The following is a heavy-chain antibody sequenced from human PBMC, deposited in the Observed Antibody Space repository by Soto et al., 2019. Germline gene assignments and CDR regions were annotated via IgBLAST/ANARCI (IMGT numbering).Heavy chain of an antibody. CDR1: GFTFSSYA. J-gene: IGHJ4*02. D-gene: IGHD3-9*01. Sequence: XGSLLLSCAASGFTFSSYAMSWVRQAPGKGLEWVSAISGSGGSTYYADSVKGRFTISRDNSKNTLYLQMNSLRAEDTAVYYCAKTQVLRYFDWLSPYYFDYWGQGTLVTVSS. CDR3: AKTQVLRYFDWLSPYYFDY. V-gene: IGHV3-23*01. CDR2: ISGSGGST.